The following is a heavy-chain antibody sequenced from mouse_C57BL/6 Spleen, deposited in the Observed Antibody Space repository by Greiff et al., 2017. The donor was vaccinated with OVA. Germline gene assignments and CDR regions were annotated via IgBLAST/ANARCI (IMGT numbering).Heavy chain of an antibody. J-gene: IGHJ3*01. CDR3: LRGIYYDYGGFAY. Sequence: VKLQESGAELVRPGASVTLSCKASGYTFTDYEMHWVKQTPVHGLEWIGAIDPETGGTAYNQKFKGKAILTADKSSSTAYMELRSLTSEDSAVYYCLRGIYYDYGGFAYWGQGTLVTVSA. CDR2: IDPETGGT. V-gene: IGHV1-15*01. CDR1: GYTFTDYE. D-gene: IGHD2-4*01.